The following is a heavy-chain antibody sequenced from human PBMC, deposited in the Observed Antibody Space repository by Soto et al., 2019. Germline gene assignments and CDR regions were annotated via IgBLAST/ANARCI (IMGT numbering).Heavy chain of an antibody. D-gene: IGHD1-26*01. CDR3: AHSLSLRGTPTPRGSPLHS. CDR1: GFSLSTSRVG. Sequence: QITLKESGPPLVKPTQTLTLTCTFSGFSLSTSRVGVGWIRQPPGKALEWLALIYWDDDKRYSPSLKSRLTITKDTSKNPVVLKMTNMDPADTPTYYCAHSLSLRGTPTPRGSPLHSWGQGTLVTVSS. V-gene: IGHV2-5*02. J-gene: IGHJ4*02. CDR2: IYWDDDK.